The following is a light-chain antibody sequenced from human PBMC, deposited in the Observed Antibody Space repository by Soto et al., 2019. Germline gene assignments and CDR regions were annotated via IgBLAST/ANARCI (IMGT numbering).Light chain of an antibody. J-gene: IGKJ2*01. CDR1: QSVNSN. V-gene: IGKV3-15*01. CDR2: GAS. Sequence: EIVMTQSPATLSVSPGERATLSCRASQSVNSNLAWYQQKPGQAPRLLIYGASTIATGIPDRFSGSGSGTEFTLTISSLQSEDFAVYYCQQYNNWPPYTFGQGTKLEIK. CDR3: QQYNNWPPYT.